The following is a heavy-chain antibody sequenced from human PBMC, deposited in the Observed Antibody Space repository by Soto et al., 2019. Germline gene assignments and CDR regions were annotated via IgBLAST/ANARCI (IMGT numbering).Heavy chain of an antibody. V-gene: IGHV1-69*02. CDR2: IIPILGIA. CDR3: ARGEYSCYDRD. Sequence: QVQLVQSGAEVKKPGSSVKVSCKDSGGTFSSYTISWVRQAPGQGLEWMGRIIPILGIANYAQKFKCRVTITADTYTSTAYMELSSLIFGDTAVYYWARGEYSCYDRDWGPGTLVAVSS. CDR1: GGTFSSYT. D-gene: IGHD5-12*01. J-gene: IGHJ4*02.